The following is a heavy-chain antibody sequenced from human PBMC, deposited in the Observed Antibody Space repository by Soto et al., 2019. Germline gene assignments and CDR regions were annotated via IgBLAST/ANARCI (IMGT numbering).Heavy chain of an antibody. CDR1: GFTFSTYA. CDR3: ARDEGVPINYRFDY. J-gene: IGHJ4*02. D-gene: IGHD4-4*01. CDR2: LSGSGGTT. V-gene: IGHV3-23*01. Sequence: EVRLLESGGGLVQPGGSLRLSCSTSGFTFSTYAMNWVRQAPGKGLEWVSALSGSGGTTYYADSVRGRFTISRDDALNSLYLQMNSLRAEDTAMYYCARDEGVPINYRFDYWGQGTLVTVSS.